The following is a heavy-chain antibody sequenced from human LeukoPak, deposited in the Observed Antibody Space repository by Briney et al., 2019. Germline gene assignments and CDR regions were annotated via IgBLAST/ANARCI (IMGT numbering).Heavy chain of an antibody. CDR3: ARGHYYDSSGYYGY. Sequence: GSSVQVSCKASGGTFSSYAISWVRQAPGQGLEWMGGIIPIFGTANYAQKFQGRVTITTDESTSTAYMELSSLRSEDTAVYYCARGHYYDSSGYYGYWGQGTLVTVSS. D-gene: IGHD3-22*01. CDR2: IIPIFGTA. V-gene: IGHV1-69*05. J-gene: IGHJ4*02. CDR1: GGTFSSYA.